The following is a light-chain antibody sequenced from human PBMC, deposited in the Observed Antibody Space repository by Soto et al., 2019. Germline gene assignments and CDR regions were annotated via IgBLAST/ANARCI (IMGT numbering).Light chain of an antibody. J-gene: IGLJ2*01. CDR2: EVS. CDR3: SSYGGSNTVV. V-gene: IGLV2-8*01. CDR1: SSDVGGYNY. Sequence: QAVVTQPPSASGSPGQSVTISCTGSSSDVGGYNYVSWYQQHPGKAPKLMIYEVSKRPSGVPDRLSGSKSGNTASLTVSGLQAEDEADYYCSSYGGSNTVVFGGGTQLSVL.